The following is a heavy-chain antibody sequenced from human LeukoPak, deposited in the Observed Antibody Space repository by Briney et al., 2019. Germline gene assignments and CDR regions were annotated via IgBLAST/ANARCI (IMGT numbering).Heavy chain of an antibody. CDR2: ISAHNGNT. J-gene: IGHJ6*02. CDR1: GYTFTSYG. CDR3: ARDDCSSTSCYLSGMRSGYYYYGMDV. V-gene: IGHV1-18*01. D-gene: IGHD2-2*01. Sequence: GASVKVSCKASGYTFTSYGISWVRQAPGQGLEWMGWISAHNGNTNYARKLQGRVTMTTDTSTSTAYMELRSLRSDDTAVYYCARDDCSSTSCYLSGMRSGYYYYGMDVWGQGTTVTVSS.